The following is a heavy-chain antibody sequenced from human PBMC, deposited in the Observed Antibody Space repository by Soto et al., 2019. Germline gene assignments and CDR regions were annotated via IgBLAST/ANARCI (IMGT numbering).Heavy chain of an antibody. V-gene: IGHV3-23*01. CDR3: AKDRRVVRGVIS. D-gene: IGHD3-10*01. CDR1: GFTFSSYA. CDR2: ISGSGGST. Sequence: EVQLLESGGGLVQPGGSLRLSCAASGFTFSSYAMSWVRQAPGKGLEWVSAISGSGGSTYYADSVKGRFTISRDNSKNTLYLQRNSLRAEDTAVDYCAKDRRVVRGVISWGQGTLVTVSS. J-gene: IGHJ4*02.